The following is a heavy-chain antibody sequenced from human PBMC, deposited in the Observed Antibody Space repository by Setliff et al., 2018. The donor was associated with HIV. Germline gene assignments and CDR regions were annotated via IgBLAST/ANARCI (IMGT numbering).Heavy chain of an antibody. V-gene: IGHV4-4*07. CDR2: IHTSGDS. CDR1: GGSISSGFY. J-gene: IGHJ6*01. D-gene: IGHD2-2*01. Sequence: PSETLSLTCTVSGGSISSGFYWSWIRQSAGKGLEWIGRIHTSGDSDFNPSLKSRVTMSVDTSKNQISLKVNSVTAADTAVYYCARGPSGRAPAPARAPHYYGLDLWGPGTTVTVSS. CDR3: ARGPSGRAPAPARAPHYYGLDL.